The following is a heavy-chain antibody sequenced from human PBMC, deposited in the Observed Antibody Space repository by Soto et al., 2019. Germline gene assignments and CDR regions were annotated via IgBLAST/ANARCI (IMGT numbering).Heavy chain of an antibody. D-gene: IGHD1-26*01. V-gene: IGHV3-30*03. Sequence: QARLVESGGGVVQPGRSLRLSCEASGLTFSAYGMHWVRQAPGKGLEWVATISYDGSKKYFGDSVKGRFTISRDNSKSTLYLEIHSLRPEDTALYHCARDEAFSAPYYLDYWGQGTLVIVS. CDR2: ISYDGSKK. CDR1: GLTFSAYG. J-gene: IGHJ4*02. CDR3: ARDEAFSAPYYLDY.